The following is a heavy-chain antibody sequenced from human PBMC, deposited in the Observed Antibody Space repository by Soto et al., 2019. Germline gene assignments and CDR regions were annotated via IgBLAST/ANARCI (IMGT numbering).Heavy chain of an antibody. D-gene: IGHD1-26*01. V-gene: IGHV4-59*08. J-gene: IGHJ3*02. CDR3: ARLKWGWDFDS. CDR1: GGSISSYY. CDR2: IYYSGST. Sequence: SETLSLTCTVSGGSISSYYWSWIRQPPGKGLEWIGYIYYSGSTNYNPSLKSRVTISVDTSKNQFSLKLSSVTAADTAVYYCARLKWGWDFDSRAQETMVTVSS.